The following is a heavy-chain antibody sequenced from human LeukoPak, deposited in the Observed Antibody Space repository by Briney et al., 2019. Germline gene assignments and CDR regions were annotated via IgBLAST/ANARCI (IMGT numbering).Heavy chain of an antibody. D-gene: IGHD5/OR15-5a*01. CDR1: GFTFSTNG. J-gene: IGHJ4*02. V-gene: IGHV3-30*02. CDR3: AKDYTYSVDY. CDR2: VRYDGSAT. Sequence: KSGGSLRLSCAVSGFTFSTNGMRWVRQAPGKGLEWLSFVRYDGSATYYADSVKGRFTVSRDNSKNTLYLQMSSLKPEDTAVYYCAKDYTYSVDYWGQGTLVIVSS.